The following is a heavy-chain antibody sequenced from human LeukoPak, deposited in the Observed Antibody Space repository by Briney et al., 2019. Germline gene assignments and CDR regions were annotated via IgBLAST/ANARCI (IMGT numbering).Heavy chain of an antibody. CDR3: ARGQDDRSGTFDY. CDR1: GDSVSSGSYY. CDR2: MSPSGTT. J-gene: IGHJ4*02. D-gene: IGHD3-22*01. V-gene: IGHV4-61*01. Sequence: SETLSLTCTVSGDSVSSGSYYLSWIRQPPGKGLDWIAYMSPSGTTNYNPSLKSRVTTSVNTSRTQFSLRLSSVTAADTAVYYCARGQDDRSGTFDYWGQGTLVTVSS.